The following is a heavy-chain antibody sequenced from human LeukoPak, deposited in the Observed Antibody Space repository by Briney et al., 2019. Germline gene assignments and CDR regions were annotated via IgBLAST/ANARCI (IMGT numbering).Heavy chain of an antibody. Sequence: PSQTLSLTCTVSGGSISSGSYYWGWIRQPPGKGLEWIGSIYCGSTYYNPSLKSRVTISVDTSKNQFSLKLSSVTAADTAVYYCAVGEVVPAAMFYFQHWGQGTLVTVSS. CDR1: GGSISSGSYY. D-gene: IGHD2-2*01. J-gene: IGHJ1*01. CDR3: AVGEVVPAAMFYFQH. V-gene: IGHV4-39*07. CDR2: IYCGST.